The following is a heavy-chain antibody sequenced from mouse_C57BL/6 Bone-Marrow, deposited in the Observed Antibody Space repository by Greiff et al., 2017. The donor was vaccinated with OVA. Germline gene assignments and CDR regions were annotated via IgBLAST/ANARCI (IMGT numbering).Heavy chain of an antibody. V-gene: IGHV1-54*01. CDR2: INPGSGGT. CDR1: GYAFTNYL. J-gene: IGHJ4*01. D-gene: IGHD1-1*01. CDR3: ARGSITTVPYAMDY. Sequence: VQVVESAAELVRPGTSVKVSCKASGYAFTNYLIEWVKQRPGQGLEWIGVINPGSGGTNYNEKFKGKATLTADKSSSTAYMQLSSLTSEDSAVYFCARGSITTVPYAMDYWGQGTSVTVSS.